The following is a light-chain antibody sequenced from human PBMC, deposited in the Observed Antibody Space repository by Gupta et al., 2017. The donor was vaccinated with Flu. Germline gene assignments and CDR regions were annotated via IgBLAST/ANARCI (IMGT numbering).Light chain of an antibody. Sequence: DIQMTQSPSSLSASVGDRVTITCQASQDITNSLNWYQQRAGKAPKLLIYDASNLETGVPSRFSGRGFGTDFSLTISSLQPEDIATYYCQMDDSVSLTFGGGTKVQI. V-gene: IGKV1-33*01. J-gene: IGKJ4*01. CDR1: QDITNS. CDR2: DAS. CDR3: QMDDSVSLT.